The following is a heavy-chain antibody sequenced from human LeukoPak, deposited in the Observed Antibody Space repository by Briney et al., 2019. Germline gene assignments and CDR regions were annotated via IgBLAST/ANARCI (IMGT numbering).Heavy chain of an antibody. CDR1: GGSISSSSYY. Sequence: SETLSLTCTVSGGSISSSSYYWGWIRQPPGKGLEWIGSIYYSGSTYYNPSLKSRVTISVDTSKNQFSLKLSSVTAADTAVYYCARRARYSSSWYPGYYYYMDVWGKGTTVTISS. J-gene: IGHJ6*03. CDR3: ARRARYSSSWYPGYYYYMDV. D-gene: IGHD6-13*01. CDR2: IYYSGST. V-gene: IGHV4-39*01.